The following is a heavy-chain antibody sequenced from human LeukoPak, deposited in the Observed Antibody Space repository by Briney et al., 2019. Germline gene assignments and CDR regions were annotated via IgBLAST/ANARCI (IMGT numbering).Heavy chain of an antibody. CDR1: GYTFTGYY. CDR2: INPNSGGT. J-gene: IGHJ4*02. D-gene: IGHD6-13*01. V-gene: IGHV1-2*02. Sequence: ASVKVSCKASGYTFTGYYMHWVRQAPGQGLEWMGWINPNSGGTNYAQKFQGRVTMTRDTSISTAYIELSRLRSDDTVVYYCAGIAAAGTRFFDYWGQGTLVTVSS. CDR3: AGIAAAGTRFFDY.